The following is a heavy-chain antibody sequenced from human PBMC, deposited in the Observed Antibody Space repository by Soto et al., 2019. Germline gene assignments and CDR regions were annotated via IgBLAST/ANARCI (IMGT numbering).Heavy chain of an antibody. CDR2: LYYGRSA. J-gene: IGHJ4*02. CDR1: GDSISSYY. V-gene: IGHV4-59*01. D-gene: IGHD3-22*01. Sequence: QVKLQETGPGLVKPSETLSLTCAVSGDSISSYYCMWIRQPPGKGLESIGYLYYGRSANYNPSLKSRVTFSVDTYTNQCSLTLSSMTAADTAVYYCALRSMAVVPEYWGQGTLVTVSS. CDR3: ALRSMAVVPEY.